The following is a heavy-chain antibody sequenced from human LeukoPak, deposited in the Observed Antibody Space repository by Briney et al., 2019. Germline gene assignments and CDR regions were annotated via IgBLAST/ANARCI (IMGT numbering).Heavy chain of an antibody. CDR2: ISAYNGNT. CDR1: GYTFTSYG. D-gene: IGHD6-13*01. CDR3: ATASLQQLTFPDT. J-gene: IGHJ5*02. V-gene: IGHV1-18*04. Sequence: ASVRVSCTASGYTFTSYGISWVRQAPGQGLEWVGWISAYNGNTNYAQKLKGRVTMTTDTSKSTAYMDMRSLRSDDTAVYYCATASLQQLTFPDTWGQGTLVTVSS.